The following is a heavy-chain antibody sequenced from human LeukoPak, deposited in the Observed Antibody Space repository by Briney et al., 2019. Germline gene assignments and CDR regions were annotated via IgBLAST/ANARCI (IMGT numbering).Heavy chain of an antibody. D-gene: IGHD4-17*01. V-gene: IGHV3-21*04. Sequence: GGSLRLSCAASGFTFSSYSMNWVRQAPGKGLEWVSSISSSSGYIYYADSMKGRFTISRDNAKKSLYLQMNSLRAEDTAVYYCAKVGPMTSVTRVFRSRTYYYYYMDVWGKGTTVTVSS. CDR1: GFTFSSYS. J-gene: IGHJ6*03. CDR2: ISSSSGYI. CDR3: AKVGPMTSVTRVFRSRTYYYYYMDV.